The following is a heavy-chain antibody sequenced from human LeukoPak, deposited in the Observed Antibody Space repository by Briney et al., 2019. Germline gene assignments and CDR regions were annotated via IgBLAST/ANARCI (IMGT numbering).Heavy chain of an antibody. J-gene: IGHJ4*02. V-gene: IGHV3-23*05. Sequence: GGSLRLSCAVSGFTFSNYDMTWVRQAPGQGLDWVSAIENSGIITYYTDSVKGRFTTSRDDSKNTLYRQMNSLRAEDTAVYYCAKQARGATTIFDYWGQGALVTVSS. CDR3: AKQARGATTIFDY. CDR2: IENSGIIT. D-gene: IGHD1-26*01. CDR1: GFTFSNYD.